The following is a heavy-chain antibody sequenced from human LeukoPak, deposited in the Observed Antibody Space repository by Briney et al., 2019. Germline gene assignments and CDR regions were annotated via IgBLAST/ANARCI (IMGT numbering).Heavy chain of an antibody. D-gene: IGHD3/OR15-3a*01. Sequence: SETLSLTCTVSGDSISGTSYYWGWIRQPPGKGLEYIGNIYYDGNTDYNPSLKSRVTISLDTSKSQFSLKLSSVTAADTAVYYCARAYAALSPLFGPLFDYWGQGTLVTVSS. J-gene: IGHJ4*02. CDR2: IYYDGNT. CDR3: ARAYAALSPLFGPLFDY. V-gene: IGHV4-39*07. CDR1: GDSISGTSYY.